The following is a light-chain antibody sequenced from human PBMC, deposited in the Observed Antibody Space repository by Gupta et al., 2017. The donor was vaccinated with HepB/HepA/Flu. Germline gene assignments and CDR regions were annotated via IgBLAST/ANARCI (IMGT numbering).Light chain of an antibody. CDR1: QSVGSQ. V-gene: IGKV3-11*01. CDR3: QQRSNWPLT. Sequence: EIVLTQSPATLSLSPGERATLPCRASQSVGSQLAWYQQKPGQAPRLVISDASNRATGVPARFSGGGSGTDFTLTIISRESEDFAVYYCQQRSNWPLTFGGGTKVEIK. J-gene: IGKJ4*01. CDR2: DAS.